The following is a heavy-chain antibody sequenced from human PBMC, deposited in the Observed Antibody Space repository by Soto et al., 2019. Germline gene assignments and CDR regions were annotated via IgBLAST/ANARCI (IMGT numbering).Heavy chain of an antibody. V-gene: IGHV1-69*01. CDR2: IIPIFGTA. CDR1: GGTFSSYA. CDR3: ARAQAYCSITSCYTVRGDYGMDV. J-gene: IGHJ6*02. D-gene: IGHD2-2*02. Sequence: QVQLVQSGAEVKKPGSSVKVSCKASGGTFSSYAISWVRQAPGQGLEWMGGIIPIFGTANYAQKFQGRVTITADESTSTAYMELSSLRSEDTAVYYCARAQAYCSITSCYTVRGDYGMDVWGQGTTVTVSS.